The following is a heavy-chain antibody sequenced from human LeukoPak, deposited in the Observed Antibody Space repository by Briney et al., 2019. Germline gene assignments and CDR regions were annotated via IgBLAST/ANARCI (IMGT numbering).Heavy chain of an antibody. V-gene: IGHV3-23*01. CDR2: LSAGGSSA. Sequence: GGSLRLSCVASGFTFSTYAMSWVRQAPGKGLEWVSGLSAGGSSAYYADSVKGRFTISRDNSKNTLYLQMNSLTAEDTAVYYCARDMGGDFDYWGQGTLVTVSS. CDR3: ARDMGGDFDY. J-gene: IGHJ4*02. CDR1: GFTFSTYA. D-gene: IGHD2-21*01.